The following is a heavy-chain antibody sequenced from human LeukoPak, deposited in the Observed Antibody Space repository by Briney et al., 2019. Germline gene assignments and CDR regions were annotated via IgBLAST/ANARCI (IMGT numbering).Heavy chain of an antibody. Sequence: ASVKVSCKASGYTFTGYYMHWVRQAPGQGLEWMGWINPNSGGTNYAQKFQGWVTMTRDTSISTAYMELSRLRSDVTAVYYCARDLGYCSGGSCYRGMDVWGKGTTVTVSS. CDR3: ARDLGYCSGGSCYRGMDV. CDR1: GYTFTGYY. J-gene: IGHJ6*04. CDR2: INPNSGGT. V-gene: IGHV1-2*04. D-gene: IGHD2-15*01.